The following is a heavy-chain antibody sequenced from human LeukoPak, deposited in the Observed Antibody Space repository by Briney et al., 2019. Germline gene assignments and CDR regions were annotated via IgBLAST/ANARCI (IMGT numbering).Heavy chain of an antibody. CDR3: ARRSDRCLDY. CDR2: INGDGSST. V-gene: IGHV3-74*01. Sequence: PGGSLRLSCAASGFTFSTYWMHWVRQAPGKGLVWVSRINGDGSSTSYADSVKGRFTISRDNAKNTLYLQMNSLRAEDTAVYYCARRSDRCLDYWGQGTLVTVSS. CDR1: GFTFSTYW. D-gene: IGHD4/OR15-4a*01. J-gene: IGHJ4*02.